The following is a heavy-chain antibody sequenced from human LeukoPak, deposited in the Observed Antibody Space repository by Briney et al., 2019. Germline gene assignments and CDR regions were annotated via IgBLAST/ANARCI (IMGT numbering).Heavy chain of an antibody. CDR2: IIPIFGTT. CDR1: RGTFSSYT. J-gene: IGHJ4*02. D-gene: IGHD2-2*02. Sequence: SVKVSCKASRGTFSSYTVSWVRQAPGQGLEWMGGIIPIFGTTTFAQKFQGRVTIITDASTSTVYMELSSLRSEDTAVYYCARWAGLCTTNNCYNPFDYWGQGTLVTVSS. V-gene: IGHV1-69*05. CDR3: ARWAGLCTTNNCYNPFDY.